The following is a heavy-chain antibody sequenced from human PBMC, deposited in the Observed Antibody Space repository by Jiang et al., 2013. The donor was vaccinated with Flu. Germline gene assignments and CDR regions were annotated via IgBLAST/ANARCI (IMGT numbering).Heavy chain of an antibody. D-gene: IGHD3-10*02. V-gene: IGHV4-30-4*01. CDR3: AGATSVTMWAFDI. CDR1: GASLKTGDFY. Sequence: PGLVKSSQTLSLTCAVSGASLKTGDFYWTWIRQSPGKGLECIGYIYYSDNTYYYYNPSLKSRLTISVDTSKNQFSLGLTSVTAADTAMYYCAGATSVTMWAFDIWGQGTKVIVSS. CDR2: IYYSDNTYY. J-gene: IGHJ3*02.